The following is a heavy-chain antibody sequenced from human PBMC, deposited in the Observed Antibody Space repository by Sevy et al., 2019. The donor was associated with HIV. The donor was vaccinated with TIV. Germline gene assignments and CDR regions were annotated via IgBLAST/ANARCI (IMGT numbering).Heavy chain of an antibody. V-gene: IGHV3-23*01. D-gene: IGHD6-13*01. CDR3: AKDRRYSSPGDWFDP. J-gene: IGHJ5*02. CDR1: GFTFSSYA. Sequence: GGSLRLSCAASGFTFSSYAMSWVRQAPGKGLEWVSAISGSGGSTYYAHSVKGRFTISRDNSKNTLYLQMNSLRAEDTAVYYCAKDRRYSSPGDWFDPWGQGTLVTVSS. CDR2: ISGSGGST.